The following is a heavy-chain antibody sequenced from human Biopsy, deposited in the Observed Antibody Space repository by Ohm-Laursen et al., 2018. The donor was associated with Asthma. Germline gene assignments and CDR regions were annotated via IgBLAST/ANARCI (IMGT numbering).Heavy chain of an antibody. CDR1: GYTFIGCH. V-gene: IGHV1-2*06. CDR3: ARGQKSAGDRWFDP. Sequence: ASVKASCKASGYTFIGCHIHWMRQAPGQGLEWMRRTNANSGGTNYAQKFQCRVTMIRDTSINTAYMEVSRLRSDDTAVYYRARGQKSAGDRWFDPWGQGTLVTVSS. CDR2: TNANSGGT. D-gene: IGHD6-13*01. J-gene: IGHJ5*02.